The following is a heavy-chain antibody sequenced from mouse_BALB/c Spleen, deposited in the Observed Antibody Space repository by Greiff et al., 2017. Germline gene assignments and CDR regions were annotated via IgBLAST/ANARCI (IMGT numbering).Heavy chain of an antibody. V-gene: IGHV3-2*02. J-gene: IGHJ4*01. Sequence: EVQLQQSGPGLVKPSQSLSLTCTVTGYSITSDYAWNWIRQFPGNKLEWMGYISYSGSTSYNPSLKSRISITRDTSKNQFFLQLNSVTTEDTATYYCARGDGYAMDYWGQGTSVTVSS. CDR3: ARGDGYAMDY. CDR2: ISYSGST. D-gene: IGHD2-3*01. CDR1: GYSITSDYA.